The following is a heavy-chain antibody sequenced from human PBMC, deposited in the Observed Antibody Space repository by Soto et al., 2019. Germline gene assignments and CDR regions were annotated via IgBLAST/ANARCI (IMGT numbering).Heavy chain of an antibody. J-gene: IGHJ3*02. Sequence: GGSLRLSCAASGFTFSTYAMSWVRQAPGKGLEWVSGISVSGGSTYYADSVKGRFTFSRDNSKNTLYLQMKSLRVGDTAVYYCARPTSPRGAFDIWGQGTMVTVSS. CDR3: ARPTSPRGAFDI. D-gene: IGHD3-10*01. CDR1: GFTFSTYA. CDR2: ISVSGGST. V-gene: IGHV3-23*01.